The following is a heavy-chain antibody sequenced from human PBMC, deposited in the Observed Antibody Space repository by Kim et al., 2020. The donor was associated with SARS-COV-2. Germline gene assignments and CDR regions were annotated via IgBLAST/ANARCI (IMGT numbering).Heavy chain of an antibody. V-gene: IGHV3-9*01. D-gene: IGHD2-15*01. Sequence: GGSLRLSCAASGFSFDDCAMHWVRQAPGKGLEWVSGISWNSGSIGYADSVKGRFTISRDNAKNSLYLEMNSLRAEDTALYYCTKDIQEGIVVVVAPSGMDVWGQGTTVTVSS. CDR1: GFSFDDCA. J-gene: IGHJ6*02. CDR2: ISWNSGSI. CDR3: TKDIQEGIVVVVAPSGMDV.